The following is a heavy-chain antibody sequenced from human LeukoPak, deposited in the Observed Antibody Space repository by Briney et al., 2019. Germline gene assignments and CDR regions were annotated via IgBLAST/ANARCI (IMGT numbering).Heavy chain of an antibody. V-gene: IGHV3-74*01. CDR3: TREVSGSYDY. D-gene: IGHD1-26*01. Sequence: PGGSLRLSCAASRFTFSSFWMHWVRQAPGKGLVWVSRISTDGSITSYADSVKGRFTISRDNAKNTLYLQMNGLRGEDTAVYYCTREVSGSYDYWGQGTLVTVSS. CDR1: RFTFSSFW. CDR2: ISTDGSIT. J-gene: IGHJ4*02.